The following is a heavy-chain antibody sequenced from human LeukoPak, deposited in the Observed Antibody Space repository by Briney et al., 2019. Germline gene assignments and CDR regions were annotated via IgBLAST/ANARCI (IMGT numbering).Heavy chain of an antibody. V-gene: IGHV4-34*01. D-gene: IGHD6-19*01. CDR3: ARRMSSGWYEHFDY. J-gene: IGHJ4*02. Sequence: SETLSLTCAVYGGSFSGYYWSWIRHPPGKGLELIGEINHSGSTNYNPSLKSRVTISVDTSKNQFSLKLSSVTAADTAVYYCARRMSSGWYEHFDYWGQGTLVTVSS. CDR2: INHSGST. CDR1: GGSFSGYY.